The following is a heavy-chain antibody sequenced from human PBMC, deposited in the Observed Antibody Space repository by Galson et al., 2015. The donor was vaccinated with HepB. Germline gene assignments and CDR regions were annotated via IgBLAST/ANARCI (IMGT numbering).Heavy chain of an antibody. J-gene: IGHJ6*02. CDR3: ARAFGSSWYPSSQYYYYGMDV. CDR2: INTNTGNP. CDR1: GYTFTSYA. V-gene: IGHV7-4-1*02. D-gene: IGHD6-13*01. Sequence: SVKVSCKASGYTFTSYAMNWVRQAPGQGLEWMGWINTNTGNPTYAQGFTGRFVFSLDTSVSTAYLQISSLKAEDTAVYYCARAFGSSWYPSSQYYYYGMDVWGQGTTVTVSS.